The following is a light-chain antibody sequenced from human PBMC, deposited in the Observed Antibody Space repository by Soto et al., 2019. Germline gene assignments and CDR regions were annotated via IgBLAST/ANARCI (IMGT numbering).Light chain of an antibody. Sequence: DIQMTQSPSSLSASLGDRVTITCRASQNIDNYLNWYQQKPGKAPKLLIYAASTLQSGDPSRFSGSGSGTEFTLTISSLQPEDFATYYCQQLNSYPLTFGGGTKVDIK. J-gene: IGKJ4*01. CDR1: QNIDNY. V-gene: IGKV1-9*01. CDR2: AAS. CDR3: QQLNSYPLT.